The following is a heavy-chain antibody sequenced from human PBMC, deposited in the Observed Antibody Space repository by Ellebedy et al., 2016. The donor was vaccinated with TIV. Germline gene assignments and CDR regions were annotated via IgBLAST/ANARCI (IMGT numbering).Heavy chain of an antibody. CDR1: GGSISSSSYY. D-gene: IGHD1-1*01. CDR3: ASPGGTAVDY. V-gene: IGHV4-39*01. CDR2: IYYSGST. Sequence: SETLSLTCTVSGGSISSSSYYWGWIRQPPGKGLEWIGSIYYSGSTYYNPSLKSRVTISVDTSKNQFSLKLSSVTAADTAVYYCASPGGTAVDYWGQGTLVTVSS. J-gene: IGHJ4*02.